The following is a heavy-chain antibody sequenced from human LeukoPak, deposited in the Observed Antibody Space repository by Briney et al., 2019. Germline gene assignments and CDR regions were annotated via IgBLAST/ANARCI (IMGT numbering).Heavy chain of an antibody. D-gene: IGHD5-24*01. CDR3: ARGEMATITYDAFDI. J-gene: IGHJ3*02. CDR1: GGSISSYY. V-gene: IGHV4-4*07. Sequence: SETLSLTCTVSGGSISSYYWSWIRQSAGKGLEWIGRIYTSGLTNYNPSLRSRVTISVDTSKNQVSLNLSSVTAADTALYFCARGEMATITYDAFDIWGQGTMVTVSS. CDR2: IYTSGLT.